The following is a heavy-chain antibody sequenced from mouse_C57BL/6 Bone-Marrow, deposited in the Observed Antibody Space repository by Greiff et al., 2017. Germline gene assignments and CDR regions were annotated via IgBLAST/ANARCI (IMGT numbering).Heavy chain of an antibody. Sequence: VQLKESGAELVRPGASVKLSCTASGFNIKDDYIHWVKQRPEQGLEWIGWIAPEIGDTEYASKFPGKATITSDTSSNTAYLQLSILTSEDTAVYYSSSFDGNYFDFWGQGTPLTVAS. D-gene: IGHD2-3*01. V-gene: IGHV14-4*01. CDR2: IAPEIGDT. J-gene: IGHJ2*01. CDR1: GFNIKDDY. CDR3: SSFDGNYFDF.